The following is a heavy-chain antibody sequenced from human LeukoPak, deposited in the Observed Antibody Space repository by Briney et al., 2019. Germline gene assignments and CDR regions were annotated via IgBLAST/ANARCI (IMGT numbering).Heavy chain of an antibody. Sequence: GESLKISCKGSGYSFTNYWISWVRHLPGKGLEWMGRIDPSDSYTNYSPSFEGHVTISADNSITTASLQWSRLKASDTAIYYCARHQYSYGSSLGYWGQGTLVTVSS. CDR2: IDPSDSYT. D-gene: IGHD3-10*01. V-gene: IGHV5-10-1*01. CDR1: GYSFTNYW. CDR3: ARHQYSYGSSLGY. J-gene: IGHJ4*02.